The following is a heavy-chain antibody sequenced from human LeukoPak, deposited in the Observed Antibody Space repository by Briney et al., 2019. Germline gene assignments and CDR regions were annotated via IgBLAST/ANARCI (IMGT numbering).Heavy chain of an antibody. J-gene: IGHJ6*03. D-gene: IGHD3-10*01. CDR2: INPNSGGT. CDR3: ARALREVLLWFGEYYYYYYYMDV. V-gene: IGHV1-2*02. CDR1: GYTFTGYY. Sequence: ASVKVSCKASGYTFTGYYMHWVRQAPGQGLEWMGWINPNSGGTNYAQKFQGRVTMTRDTSISTAYMELSRLRSDDTAVYYCARALREVLLWFGEYYYYYYYMDVWGKGTTVTVSS.